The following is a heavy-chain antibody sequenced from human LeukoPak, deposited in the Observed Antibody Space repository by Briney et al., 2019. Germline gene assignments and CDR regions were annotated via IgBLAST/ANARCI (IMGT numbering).Heavy chain of an antibody. D-gene: IGHD5-12*01. CDR2: IKSKVVGETT. CDR1: GLTFSNAW. CDR3: TVHRDYDILGD. V-gene: IGHV3-15*01. J-gene: IGHJ4*02. Sequence: GGSLRLSCAASGLTFSNAWMSWVRQAPGKGLEWVGRIKSKVVGETTEYAAPVKGRFTISRDDSKNTVYLHMSSLKSEDTAVYYCTVHRDYDILGDWGQGTLVTVSS.